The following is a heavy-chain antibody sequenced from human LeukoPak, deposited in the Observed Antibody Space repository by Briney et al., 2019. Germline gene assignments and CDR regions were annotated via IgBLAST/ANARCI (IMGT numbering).Heavy chain of an antibody. V-gene: IGHV4-4*02. CDR1: GGSISRSNW. J-gene: IGHJ4*02. CDR2: IYHSGST. Sequence: SETLSLTCAVSGGSISRSNWWSWVRQPPGKGLEWIGEIYHSGSTNYNPSLKSRVTISVDKSKNQFSLKLSSVTAADTAVYYCASMTTVTTSAFDYWGQGTLVTVSS. D-gene: IGHD4-17*01. CDR3: ASMTTVTTSAFDY.